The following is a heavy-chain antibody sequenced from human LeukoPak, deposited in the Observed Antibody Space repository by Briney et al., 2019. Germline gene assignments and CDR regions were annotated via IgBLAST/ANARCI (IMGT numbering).Heavy chain of an antibody. V-gene: IGHV1-8*03. CDR3: ARGTITRYNWNYEGSWFDP. Sequence: GASVKVSCKASGYTFTSHDINWLRQATGQGLEWMGWINPDSGNTGYAQKFQGRVTITRDTSINTAYMDLSSLRSEDTAVYYCARGTITRYNWNYEGSWFDPWGQGTLVTVSS. J-gene: IGHJ5*02. CDR2: INPDSGNT. CDR1: GYTFTSHD. D-gene: IGHD1-7*01.